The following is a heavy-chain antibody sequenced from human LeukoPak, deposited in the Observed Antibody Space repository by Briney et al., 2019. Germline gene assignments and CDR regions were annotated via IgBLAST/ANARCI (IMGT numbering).Heavy chain of an antibody. CDR1: GFTFSSYG. J-gene: IGHJ4*02. D-gene: IGHD3-10*01. CDR2: IRYDGSNK. V-gene: IGHV3-30*02. Sequence: GGSLRLSCAASGFTFSSYGMHWVRQAPGKGLEWVAFIRYDGSNKYYADSVKGRFTISRDNSKNTLYLQMNSLRAEDTAVYYCAKDTGSGSYAKYYFDYWGQGTLVTVSS. CDR3: AKDTGSGSYAKYYFDY.